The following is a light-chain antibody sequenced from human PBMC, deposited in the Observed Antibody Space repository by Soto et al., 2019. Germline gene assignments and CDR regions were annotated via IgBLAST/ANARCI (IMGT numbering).Light chain of an antibody. V-gene: IGKV1-39*01. CDR2: AAS. Sequence: DIQMTQSPSSLSASVGDRVTITCRASQSISIYLNWFQQKPGKAPKLLFSAASSFQSGVPSRFSGSGSGTDFTLTISSLQPEDFATYYCQQSYSTPLTFGGGTKWIS. CDR3: QQSYSTPLT. CDR1: QSISIY. J-gene: IGKJ4*01.